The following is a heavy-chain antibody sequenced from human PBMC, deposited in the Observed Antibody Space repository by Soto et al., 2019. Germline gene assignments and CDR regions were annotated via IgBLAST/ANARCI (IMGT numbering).Heavy chain of an antibody. CDR2: IYTGGST. V-gene: IGHV3-53*01. CDR1: GFNVSNNY. J-gene: IGHJ4*02. D-gene: IGHD1-1*01. CDR3: ARATRYFGSFDS. Sequence: RLSCAASGFNVSNNYMTWLRQAPGKGLEWVSVIYTGGSTYYAASVKGRSSISRDSPKNMVFLHTNSLRVEDTAVYYCARATRYFGSFDSWGQGTLVTVSS.